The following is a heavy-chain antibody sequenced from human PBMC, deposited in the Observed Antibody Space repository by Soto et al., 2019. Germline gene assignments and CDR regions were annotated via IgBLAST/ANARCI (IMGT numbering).Heavy chain of an antibody. CDR3: ARRILLGYCGGGSCYSFYYGMDV. J-gene: IGHJ6*02. Sequence: QVQLVQSGAEVKKPGSSVKVSCKASGGTFSSYAISWVRQAPGQGLEWMGGIIPIFGTANYAQKFQGRVTLTADGSTSTAYMELSSLRSEDTAVYYCARRILLGYCGGGSCYSFYYGMDVWGQGTTVTVSS. V-gene: IGHV1-69*01. CDR1: GGTFSSYA. D-gene: IGHD2-15*01. CDR2: IIPIFGTA.